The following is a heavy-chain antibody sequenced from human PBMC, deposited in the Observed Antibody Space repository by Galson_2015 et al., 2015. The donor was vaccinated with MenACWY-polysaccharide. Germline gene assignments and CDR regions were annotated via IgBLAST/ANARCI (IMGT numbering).Heavy chain of an antibody. CDR2: IYTGGTT. V-gene: IGHV3-53*01. CDR3: ARGYFDY. Sequence: SLRLSCAASGFTVTNYYMSWVRQAPGKGLEWVSVIYTGGTTYYADSVQGRFTISRDNSKNMLYLQMNSLRAEDTALYYCARGYFDYWCQGTLVTVSS. CDR1: GFTVTNYY. J-gene: IGHJ4*02.